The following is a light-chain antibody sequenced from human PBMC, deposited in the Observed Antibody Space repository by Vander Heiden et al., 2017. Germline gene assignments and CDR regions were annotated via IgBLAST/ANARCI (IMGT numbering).Light chain of an antibody. J-gene: IGKJ4*01. CDR3: QQRSNWPPLT. Sequence: EIVLTQSPATLSLSPGERATLSCRASQSVSSYLAWYQQKPGQAPRPLIYDASNRVTGIPARFSGSGSGTDFTLTISSLEPEDFAVYYCQQRSNWPPLTFGGGTKVEIK. CDR1: QSVSSY. CDR2: DAS. V-gene: IGKV3-11*01.